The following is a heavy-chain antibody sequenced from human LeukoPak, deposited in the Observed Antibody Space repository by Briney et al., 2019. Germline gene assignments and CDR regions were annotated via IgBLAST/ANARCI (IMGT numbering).Heavy chain of an antibody. Sequence: SETRSLTCAVYGGSFTGYYWSWIRQPPGKGLEWIGEINHSGSTNYNPSLKSRVTISVDTSKNQFSLKLSSVTAADTAVYYCARRRTLATAGMCFDYWGQGTLVTVSS. D-gene: IGHD6-13*01. CDR1: GGSFTGYY. J-gene: IGHJ4*02. CDR3: ARRRTLATAGMCFDY. V-gene: IGHV4-34*01. CDR2: INHSGST.